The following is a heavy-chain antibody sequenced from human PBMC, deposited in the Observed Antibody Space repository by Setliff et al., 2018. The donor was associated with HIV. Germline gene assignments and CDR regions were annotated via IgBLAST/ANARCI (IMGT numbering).Heavy chain of an antibody. D-gene: IGHD6-13*01. V-gene: IGHV3-21*01. CDR2: ISGSGSSI. CDR3: ASTFSSSWYPEDCYYYAMDV. CDR1: GFTFTTYA. J-gene: IGHJ6*02. Sequence: PGGSLRLSCAASGFTFTTYAMNWVRQAPGKGLEWVSSISGSGSSIYYADSVKGRFTISRDNAKNSLYLQMNSLRADDTAVYYCASTFSSSWYPEDCYYYAMDVWGQGTTVTVSS.